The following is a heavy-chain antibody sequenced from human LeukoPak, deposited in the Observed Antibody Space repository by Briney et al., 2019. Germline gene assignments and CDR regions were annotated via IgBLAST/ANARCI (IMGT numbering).Heavy chain of an antibody. V-gene: IGHV1-2*02. D-gene: IGHD5-18*01. J-gene: IGHJ6*03. CDR1: GYTFTGYY. Sequence: GASVKVFCKASGYTFTGYYMHWVRQAPGQGLEWMGWINPNSGGTNYAQKFQGRVTLTRDTSIRTVYMELGRLRSDDTAVYFCARGLRRFSYGVSSYYYHYYMDVWGKGTTVTVFS. CDR2: INPNSGGT. CDR3: ARGLRRFSYGVSSYYYHYYMDV.